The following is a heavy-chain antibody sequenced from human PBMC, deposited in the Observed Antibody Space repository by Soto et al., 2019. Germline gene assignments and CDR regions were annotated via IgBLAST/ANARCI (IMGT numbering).Heavy chain of an antibody. V-gene: IGHV3-21*04. Sequence: GGSLRLSCAASGFTFSSYSMNWVRQAPGKGLEWVSSISGSRSYIYYADSVKGRFTISGDNFKNTLYLQMNSLRADDTAVYYCARHIAAAGTGYYYYGMDVWGQGTTVTVSS. CDR3: ARHIAAAGTGYYYYGMDV. CDR1: GFTFSSYS. J-gene: IGHJ6*02. CDR2: ISGSRSYI. D-gene: IGHD6-13*01.